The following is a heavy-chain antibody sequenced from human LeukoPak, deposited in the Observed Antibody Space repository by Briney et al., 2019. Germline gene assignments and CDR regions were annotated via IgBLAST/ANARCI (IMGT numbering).Heavy chain of an antibody. D-gene: IGHD2-2*01. Sequence: ASVRVSCKASGGTFSSYSISWVRQAPGQGLEWMGRIIPIFGTANYAQKFQGRVTITTDESTSTAYMELSSLRSEDTAVYYCAREGMPGGYCSSTSCSYFDYWGQGTLVTVSS. CDR3: AREGMPGGYCSSTSCSYFDY. V-gene: IGHV1-69*05. CDR2: IIPIFGTA. CDR1: GGTFSSYS. J-gene: IGHJ4*02.